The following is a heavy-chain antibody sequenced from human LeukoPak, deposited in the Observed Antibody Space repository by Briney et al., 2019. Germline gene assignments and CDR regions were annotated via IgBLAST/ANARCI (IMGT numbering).Heavy chain of an antibody. CDR3: ARGSGSYYHYYGMDV. V-gene: IGHV3-30*02. CDR2: IRYDGSNK. D-gene: IGHD3-10*01. CDR1: GFTFGSYG. J-gene: IGHJ6*02. Sequence: GGSLRLSCAASGFTFGSYGMHWVRQAPGKGLEWVAFIRYDGSNKYYADSVKGRFTISRDNSKNTLYLQMNSLRAEDTAVYYCARGSGSYYHYYGMDVWGQGTTVTVSS.